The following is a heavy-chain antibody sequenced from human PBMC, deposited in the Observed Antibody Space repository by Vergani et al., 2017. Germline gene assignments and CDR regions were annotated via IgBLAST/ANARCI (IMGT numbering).Heavy chain of an antibody. CDR1: GGSFSGYY. CDR3: ARGGYCNSTSCYPLDY. D-gene: IGHD2-2*01. V-gene: IGHV4-34*01. CDR2: INHSGSA. J-gene: IGHJ4*02. Sequence: QEQLQQWGAGLLKPSETLSLTCAVYGGSFSGYYWTWIRQHPGKGLEWIGEINHSGSANYNPSLKSQVTISVGTSKNQFSLKLTSVTAADTAVYYCARGGYCNSTSCYPLDYWGQGTLVTVSS.